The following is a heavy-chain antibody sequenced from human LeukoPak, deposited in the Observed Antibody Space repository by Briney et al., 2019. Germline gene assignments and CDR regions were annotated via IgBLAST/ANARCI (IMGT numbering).Heavy chain of an antibody. Sequence: GGSLRLSCGASGFTFSRYAMSWVRQAPGKGLEWVSAISGSGGSTYYADYVKGRFTISRDNSKNTLYLQMNSLRAEDTAVYYCAKDTWNVVVPAAMAGYFDYWGQGTLVTVSS. CDR2: ISGSGGST. CDR3: AKDTWNVVVPAAMAGYFDY. J-gene: IGHJ4*02. CDR1: GFTFSRYA. D-gene: IGHD2-2*01. V-gene: IGHV3-23*01.